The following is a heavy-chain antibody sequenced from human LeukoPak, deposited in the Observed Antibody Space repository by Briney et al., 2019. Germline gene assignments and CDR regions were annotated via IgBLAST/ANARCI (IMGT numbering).Heavy chain of an antibody. CDR1: GFTFSSYG. CDR2: IWYDGSNK. V-gene: IGHV3-33*01. Sequence: PGGSLRLSCAASGFTFSSYGMHWVRQAPGKGLEWVAVIWYDGSNKYYADSVKGRFTISRDNAKNSLYLQMNSLRAEDTAVYYCARDAGSGSYYSRQDYWGQGTLVTVSS. CDR3: ARDAGSGSYYSRQDY. D-gene: IGHD3-10*01. J-gene: IGHJ4*02.